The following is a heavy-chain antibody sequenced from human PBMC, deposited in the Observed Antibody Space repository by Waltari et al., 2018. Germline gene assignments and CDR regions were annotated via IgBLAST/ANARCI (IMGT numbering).Heavy chain of an antibody. CDR3: ARDGLGDWFDP. J-gene: IGHJ5*02. D-gene: IGHD3-16*01. V-gene: IGHV4-39*07. CDR1: GGSISSSSYY. Sequence: QLQLQESGPGLVKPSETLSLTCTVSGGSISSSSYYWGWIRQPPGKGLEWIGSIYYSGSTYYNPSLKSRGTISVDTSKNQFSLKLSSVTAADTAVYYCARDGLGDWFDPGGQGTLVTVSS. CDR2: IYYSGST.